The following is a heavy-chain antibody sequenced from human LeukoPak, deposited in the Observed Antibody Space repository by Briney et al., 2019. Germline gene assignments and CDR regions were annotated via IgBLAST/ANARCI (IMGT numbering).Heavy chain of an antibody. Sequence: GASGKVSCKASGYTFTSYYMHWVRQAPGQGLEWMGIINPSGGSTSYAQKFQGRVTMTRDTSTSTVYMELSSLRSEDTAVYYCARALAVAGPDYWGQGTLVTVSS. V-gene: IGHV1-46*01. J-gene: IGHJ4*02. CDR3: ARALAVAGPDY. CDR1: GYTFTSYY. CDR2: INPSGGST. D-gene: IGHD6-19*01.